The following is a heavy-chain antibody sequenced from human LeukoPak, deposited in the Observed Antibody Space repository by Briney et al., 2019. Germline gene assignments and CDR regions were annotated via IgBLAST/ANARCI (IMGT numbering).Heavy chain of an antibody. Sequence: PSQTLSLTCTVPGGSISSGGYYWSWIRQHPGKGLEWIGYIYYSGSTYYNPSLKSRVTISVDTSKNQFSLKLSSVTAADTAVYYCARHRRGRLMRGFDYWGQGTLVTVSS. V-gene: IGHV4-31*03. J-gene: IGHJ4*02. CDR3: ARHRRGRLMRGFDY. CDR1: GGSISSGGYY. CDR2: IYYSGST. D-gene: IGHD3-16*01.